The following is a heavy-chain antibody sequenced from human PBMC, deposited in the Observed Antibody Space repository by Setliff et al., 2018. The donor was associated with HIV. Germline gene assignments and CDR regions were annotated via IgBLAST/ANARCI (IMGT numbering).Heavy chain of an antibody. D-gene: IGHD3-10*01. CDR2: IHYSGST. J-gene: IGHJ4*02. CDR1: GVSISDNNW. Sequence: PSETLSLTCDVSGVSISDNNWWSWVRQPPGRGLEWIGNIHYSGSTYYNPSLKSRLTISMDTSRNLFSLHLSSVTAADTAVYYCARLFSGSPGDYWGQGTLVTVSS. V-gene: IGHV4-4*02. CDR3: ARLFSGSPGDY.